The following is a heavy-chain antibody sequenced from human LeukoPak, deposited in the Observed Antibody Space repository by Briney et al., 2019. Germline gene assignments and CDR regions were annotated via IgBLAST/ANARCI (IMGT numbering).Heavy chain of an antibody. Sequence: SSETLSLTCAVYGGSFSGYYWSWIRQPPGKGLEWIGEINHSGSTNYNPSLKSRVTISVDTSKNQFSLKLSSVTAADTAVYYCARGYDYVWGSYRLGEFDYWGQGTLVTVSS. CDR3: ARGYDYVWGSYRLGEFDY. J-gene: IGHJ4*02. CDR1: GGSFSGYY. CDR2: INHSGST. D-gene: IGHD3-16*02. V-gene: IGHV4-34*01.